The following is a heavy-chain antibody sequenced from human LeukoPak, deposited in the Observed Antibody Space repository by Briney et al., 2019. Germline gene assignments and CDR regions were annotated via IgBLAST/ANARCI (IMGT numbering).Heavy chain of an antibody. Sequence: SETLSLTCTVSGGSITTITSSNYYWGWIRQPPGKGLEWIGSIYHSGSTYYNPSVKSRVTISADTSKNRFSLKLSSVTAADTAVYYCATGRELQAAAGTRYHYGMDVWGQGTTVTVSS. J-gene: IGHJ6*02. CDR2: IYHSGST. CDR1: GGSITTITSSNYY. V-gene: IGHV4-39*07. D-gene: IGHD6-13*01. CDR3: ATGRELQAAAGTRYHYGMDV.